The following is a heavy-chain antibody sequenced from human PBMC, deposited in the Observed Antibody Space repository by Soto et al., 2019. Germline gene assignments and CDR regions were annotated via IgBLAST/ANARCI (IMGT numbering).Heavy chain of an antibody. J-gene: IGHJ4*02. CDR3: ARSSSMVYFDY. CDR2: ISYDGSNK. Sequence: QVQLVESGGGVVQPGRSLRLSCAASGFTFSSYAMHWVRQAPGKGLEWVAVISYDGSNKYYADSVKGRFTISRDNSKNTLYLQMNSLRAEDTAVYYCARSSSMVYFDYWGQGTLVTVSS. CDR1: GFTFSSYA. V-gene: IGHV3-30-3*01. D-gene: IGHD3-10*01.